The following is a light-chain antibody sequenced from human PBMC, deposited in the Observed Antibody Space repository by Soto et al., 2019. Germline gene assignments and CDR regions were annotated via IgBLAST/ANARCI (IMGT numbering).Light chain of an antibody. CDR2: EVS. CDR3: ISYTSSSTLV. CDR1: SSDVGGYNY. Sequence: QSALTQPASVSGSPGQSITISCTGNSSDVGGYNYVSWYQQHPGKAPKLMIYEVSNRPSGVSNRFSGSKSGNTASLTISGLQAEDEAYYYCISYTSSSTLVFGGGTKLTVL. J-gene: IGLJ3*02. V-gene: IGLV2-14*01.